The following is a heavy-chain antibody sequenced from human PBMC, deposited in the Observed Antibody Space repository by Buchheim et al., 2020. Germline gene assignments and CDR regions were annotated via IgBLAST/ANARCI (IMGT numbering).Heavy chain of an antibody. Sequence: EGQLVESGGGSVQPGGSLRLSCAASGFTFSTSWMSWVRQAPGKGLEWVAHINPDGSNKNYVDSVKGRFTISRDNAKDSLFLQMSSLRAEDTALYYCTKDGRTWPTWGQGTL. CDR3: TKDGRTWPT. CDR1: GFTFSTSW. J-gene: IGHJ1*01. CDR2: INPDGSNK. V-gene: IGHV3-7*01.